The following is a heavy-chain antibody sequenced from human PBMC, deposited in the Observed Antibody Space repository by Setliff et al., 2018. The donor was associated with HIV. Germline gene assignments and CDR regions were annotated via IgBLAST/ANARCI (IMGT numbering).Heavy chain of an antibody. Sequence: ASVKVSCKASGYTFTSYDINWVRQATGQGLEWMGWMNPNSGNTGYAQKFQDRVTITTDESTSTAYMEVNSLRAEDTAVYYCARYNWNPLGYRFDYWGQGTLVTVSS. CDR1: GYTFTSYD. CDR3: ARYNWNPLGYRFDY. J-gene: IGHJ4*02. CDR2: MNPNSGNT. V-gene: IGHV1-8*03. D-gene: IGHD1-20*01.